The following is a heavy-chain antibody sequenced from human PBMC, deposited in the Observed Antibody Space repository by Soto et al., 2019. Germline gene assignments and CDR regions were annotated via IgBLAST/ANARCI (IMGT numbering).Heavy chain of an antibody. J-gene: IGHJ4*02. CDR1: GLTFSGHW. CDR3: TSRPSGMTYHAVFDF. CDR2: IKPDGRET. V-gene: IGHV3-7*03. Sequence: PGGSLRLCCAASGLTFSGHWMTWVRQTPGEGLQWVAAIKPDGRETFYVDSVKGRFAISRDNARNSLFLQMDSLGAEDTAVYYCTSRPSGMTYHAVFDFWGQGTLVTVSS. D-gene: IGHD2-21*02.